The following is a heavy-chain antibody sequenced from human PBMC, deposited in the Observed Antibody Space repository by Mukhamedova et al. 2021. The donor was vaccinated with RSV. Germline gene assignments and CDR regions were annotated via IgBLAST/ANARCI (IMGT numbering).Heavy chain of an antibody. CDR3: ARRYCTATTCYLFDF. V-gene: IGHV5-51*01. D-gene: IGHD2-8*02. Sequence: GNSDARYSPSFQGQVTMSVDKSTSTAYLQWDSLKASDTAMYYCARRYCTATTCYLFDFWGQGTLVTVSS. CDR2: GNSDA. J-gene: IGHJ4*02.